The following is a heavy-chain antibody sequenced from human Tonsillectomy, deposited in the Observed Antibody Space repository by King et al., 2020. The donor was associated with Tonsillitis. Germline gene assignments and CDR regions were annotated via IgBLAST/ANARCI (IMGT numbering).Heavy chain of an antibody. V-gene: IGHV5-51*01. J-gene: IGHJ3*02. CDR3: ARLKAGRGGPDAFDI. D-gene: IGHD3-10*01. CDR2: IDSGDDDS. Sequence: QLVQSGAEVKKPGESLKISCKGSGYSFNSYWIGCGRHMPGKGLEWMGIIDSGDDDSCYSPSFQDQVPISADKSISTAYLQWSSLKASDTAMYYCARLKAGRGGPDAFDIWGQGTMVTVSS. CDR1: GYSFNSYW.